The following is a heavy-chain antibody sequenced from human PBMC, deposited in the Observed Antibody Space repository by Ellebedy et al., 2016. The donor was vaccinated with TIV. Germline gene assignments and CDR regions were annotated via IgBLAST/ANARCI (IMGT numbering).Heavy chain of an antibody. D-gene: IGHD2-21*02. CDR3: ARNRHVERGDSLDY. CDR1: GFTFSSYA. J-gene: IGHJ4*02. Sequence: GESLKISCAASGFTFSSYAMHWVRQAPGKGLEWVAVISYDGNNKYYADSVKGRLTISRENSKNTLYLQMNNLGAEDTAVFYCARNRHVERGDSLDYWGQGTLVTVSS. CDR2: ISYDGNNK. V-gene: IGHV3-30-3*01.